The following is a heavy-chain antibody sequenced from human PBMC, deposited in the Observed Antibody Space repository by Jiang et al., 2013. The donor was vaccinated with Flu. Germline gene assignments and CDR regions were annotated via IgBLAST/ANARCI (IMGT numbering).Heavy chain of an antibody. CDR1: GYTFTGYY. D-gene: IGHD5-12*01. J-gene: IGHJ6*02. V-gene: IGHV1-2*05. CDR2: INPNSGGT. CDR3: ARGGYDFRGKYYYYNMDV. Sequence: SVKVSCKASGYTFTGYYMHWVRQAPGQGLEWMGRINPNSGGTNYAQKSQGRVTMTRDTSITTAYMELSRLTSDDTVVYYCARGGYDFRGKYYYYNMDVWGQGTTVTVSS.